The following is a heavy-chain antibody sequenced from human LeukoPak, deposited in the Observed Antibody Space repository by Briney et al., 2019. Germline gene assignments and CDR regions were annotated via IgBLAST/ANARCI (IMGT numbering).Heavy chain of an antibody. Sequence: SETLSLTCTVSGGSISSYYWSWIRQPPGKGLEWIGYIYYSGSTNYNPSLKSRVTISVDTSKNQFSLKLNSVTAADTAVYYCARGDSSWPYYFDYWGQGTLVTVSS. CDR1: GGSISSYY. V-gene: IGHV4-59*01. CDR2: IYYSGST. J-gene: IGHJ4*02. CDR3: ARGDSSWPYYFDY. D-gene: IGHD6-13*01.